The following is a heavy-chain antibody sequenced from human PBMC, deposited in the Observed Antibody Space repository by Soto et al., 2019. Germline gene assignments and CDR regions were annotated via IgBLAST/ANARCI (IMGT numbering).Heavy chain of an antibody. CDR3: AKDTGPN. J-gene: IGHJ4*02. V-gene: IGHV3-48*03. Sequence: GVSLRLSCAASGFTFSSYEMNWVRQAPGKGLEWVSDIRSSGSTIYYADSVKGRFTISRDNAKNSLYLQMNSLRAEDTAFYYCAKDTGPNWGQGTLVSVS. CDR1: GFTFSSYE. CDR2: IRSSGSTI.